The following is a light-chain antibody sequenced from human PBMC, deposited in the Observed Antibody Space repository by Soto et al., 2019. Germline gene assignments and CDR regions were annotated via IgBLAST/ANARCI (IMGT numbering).Light chain of an antibody. J-gene: IGLJ3*02. CDR2: EDN. Sequence: FMLTQPHSVSESPVKTVTISCTRSSGRIASNDVQGYHQRSGSAPTTVIYEDNQRPSGVPDRFSGSIDSSSNSASLTSSGLKTEDEDDYSSQSSDSSIWVFGGGTQVTVL. CDR3: QSSDSSIWV. V-gene: IGLV6-57*03. CDR1: SGRIASND.